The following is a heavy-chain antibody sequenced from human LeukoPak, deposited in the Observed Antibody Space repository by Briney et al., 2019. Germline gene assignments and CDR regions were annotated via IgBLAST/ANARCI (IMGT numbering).Heavy chain of an antibody. D-gene: IGHD3-3*01. CDR2: IGTAGDT. Sequence: GGSLRLSCAASGFTFSSYDMHWVRQATGKGLEWVSAIGTAGDTYYPGSVKGRFTISRENDKNSLYLQMNSLRAGDTAVYYCARDRPEDFWSGYDAFDIWGQGTMVTVSS. J-gene: IGHJ3*02. CDR1: GFTFSSYD. V-gene: IGHV3-13*01. CDR3: ARDRPEDFWSGYDAFDI.